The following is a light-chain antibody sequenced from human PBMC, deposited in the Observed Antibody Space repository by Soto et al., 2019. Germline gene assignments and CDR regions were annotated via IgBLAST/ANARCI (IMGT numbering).Light chain of an antibody. CDR2: EVS. Sequence: QSALTQPASVSGSPGQSITISCTGTSSDVGGYNYVSWYQQHPGKAPKLIIYEVSNRPTGVSNRFSGSKSGHTASLTISGLQSEDEADYFCTSYTSSSTLEVFGTGTKVTVL. J-gene: IGLJ1*01. V-gene: IGLV2-14*01. CDR1: SSDVGGYNY. CDR3: TSYTSSSTLEV.